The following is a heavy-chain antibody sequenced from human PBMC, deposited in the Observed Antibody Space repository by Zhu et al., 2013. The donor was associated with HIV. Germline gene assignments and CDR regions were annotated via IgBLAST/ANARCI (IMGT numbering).Heavy chain of an antibody. V-gene: IGHV1-2*02. Sequence: QVQLVQSGAEVKKPGASVKVSCKAAGYTFIDYDIYWVRQTTGQGLESMGWINPNNGATKYAPNFQGRVTMTRDTSISTAYMDLIRLTSDDTAVYYCASSIAAGGVGWDYHYMDVWGKGATVTVSS. D-gene: IGHD6-13*01. CDR3: ASSIAAGGVGWDYHYMDV. CDR1: GYTFIDYD. CDR2: INPNNGAT. J-gene: IGHJ6*03.